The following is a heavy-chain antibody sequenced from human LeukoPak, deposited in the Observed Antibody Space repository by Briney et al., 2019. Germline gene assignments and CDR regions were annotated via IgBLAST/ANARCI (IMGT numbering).Heavy chain of an antibody. CDR3: AITGGPTVTAFDL. J-gene: IGHJ4*02. CDR2: INHDGRDK. CDR1: GFIFRNYW. D-gene: IGHD4-17*01. Sequence: GGSLRLSCVASGFIFRNYWMSWVRQAPGKGLEWVANINHDGRDKNYVVSVKGRFTISRDNAKSSLDLQMNSLRVEDTAVYYCAITGGPTVTAFDLWVQGILDTVSS. V-gene: IGHV3-7*02.